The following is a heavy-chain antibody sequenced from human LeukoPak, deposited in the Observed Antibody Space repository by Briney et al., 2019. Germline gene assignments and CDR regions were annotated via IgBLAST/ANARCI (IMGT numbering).Heavy chain of an antibody. CDR2: IRSKANSYAT. CDR3: TRDYSGWSFDP. Sequence: GGSLKLSCAASGFTFSGSAMHWVRQASGKGLEWVGRIRSKANSYATAYAASVKGRFTISRDDSKNTAYLQMNSLKTEDTAVYYCTRDYSGWSFDPWGQGTLVTVSS. CDR1: GFTFSGSA. J-gene: IGHJ5*02. V-gene: IGHV3-73*01. D-gene: IGHD6-19*01.